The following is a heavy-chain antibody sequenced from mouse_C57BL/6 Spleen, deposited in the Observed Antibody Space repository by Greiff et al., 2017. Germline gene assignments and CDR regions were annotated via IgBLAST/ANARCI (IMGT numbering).Heavy chain of an antibody. Sequence: EVMLVESGGGLVKPGGSLKLSCAASGFTFSSYAMSWVRQTPEKRLEWVATISDGGSYTYYPDNVKGRFTISRDNAKNNLYLQMSRLKAEDTAMYYCAREGGLWFAYWGQGTLVTVSA. CDR2: ISDGGSYT. J-gene: IGHJ3*01. CDR1: GFTFSSYA. CDR3: AREGGLWFAY. V-gene: IGHV5-4*01.